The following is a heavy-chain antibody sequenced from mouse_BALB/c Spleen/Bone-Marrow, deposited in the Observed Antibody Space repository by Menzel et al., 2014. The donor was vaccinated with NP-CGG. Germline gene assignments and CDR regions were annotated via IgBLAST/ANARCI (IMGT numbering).Heavy chain of an antibody. CDR1: GYTFTSYW. V-gene: IGHV1-69*02. J-gene: IGHJ1*01. CDR2: IDPSDSYT. Sequence: QVQLKQSGAELVKPGASVKLSCKASGYTFTSYWMHWVKQRPGQGLEWIGEIDPSDSYTNYNQKFKGKATLTVDKSSSTAYMKHSSLISEESAVYYCARGGNGYDGDWYFDVWGEGTTVNVSS. CDR3: ARGGNGYDGDWYFDV. D-gene: IGHD2-2*01.